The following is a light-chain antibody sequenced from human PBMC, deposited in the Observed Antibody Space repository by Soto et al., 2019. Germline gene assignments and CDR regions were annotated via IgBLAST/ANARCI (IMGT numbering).Light chain of an antibody. V-gene: IGLV2-8*01. CDR3: SSYAGTNIDVV. CDR2: EVN. J-gene: IGLJ2*01. Sequence: HVYVSWYQQYPGKAPKLMIYEVNKRASGVPDRFSGSKSGNTASLTVSGLQAEDEADYYCSSYAGTNIDVVFGGGTKLTVL. CDR1: HVY.